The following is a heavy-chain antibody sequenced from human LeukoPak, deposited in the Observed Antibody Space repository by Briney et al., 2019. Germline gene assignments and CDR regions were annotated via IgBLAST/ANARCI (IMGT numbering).Heavy chain of an antibody. V-gene: IGHV3-48*03. D-gene: IGHD1-14*01. J-gene: IGHJ6*03. CDR2: ISSSGSTI. CDR3: TTAEGYYYYYYMDV. Sequence: PGGSLRLSCAASGFTFSSYEMNWVRQAPGKGLEWVSYISSSGSTIYYADSVKGRFTISRDNSKNTLYLQMNSLRAEDTAVYYCTTAEGYYYYYYMDVWGKGTTVTVSS. CDR1: GFTFSSYE.